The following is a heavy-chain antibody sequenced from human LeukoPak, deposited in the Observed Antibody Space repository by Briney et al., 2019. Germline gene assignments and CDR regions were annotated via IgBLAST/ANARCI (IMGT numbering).Heavy chain of an antibody. CDR3: ARDGGSHNY. D-gene: IGHD1-26*01. J-gene: IGHJ4*02. Sequence: PSETLSLTCTVSGGSISSYYWSWIRQPPGKGLEWIGYIYYSGSTNYNPSLKSRVTISVDTSKNQFSLKLSSVTAADTAVYYCARDGGSHNYWGQGTLVTVSS. V-gene: IGHV4-59*12. CDR2: IYYSGST. CDR1: GGSISSYY.